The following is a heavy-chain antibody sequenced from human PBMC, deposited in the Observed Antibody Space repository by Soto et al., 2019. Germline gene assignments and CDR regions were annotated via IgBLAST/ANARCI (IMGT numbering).Heavy chain of an antibody. Sequence: EVQLVESGGGLVQPGGSLRLSCAASGFTVSSNYMSWVRQAPGKGLEWVSVIYSGGSTYYADSVKGRFTISRDNSKNTLYLQMNSLRAEDTAVYYCASGVGYYDYVWGSYRPYYVDYWGQGTLVTVSS. V-gene: IGHV3-66*01. D-gene: IGHD3-16*02. CDR2: IYSGGST. J-gene: IGHJ4*02. CDR3: ASGVGYYDYVWGSYRPYYVDY. CDR1: GFTVSSNY.